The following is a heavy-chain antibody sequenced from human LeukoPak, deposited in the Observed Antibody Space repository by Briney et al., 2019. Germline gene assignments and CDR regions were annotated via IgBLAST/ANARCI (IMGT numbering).Heavy chain of an antibody. D-gene: IGHD6-6*01. Sequence: GGSLRLSCAASGFTFSSYGMHWVRQAPGKGLEWVAFIRYEGSNKYYADSVKGRFTISRDNSKNTLYLQMNSLRAEDTAVYYCAKDLLAARPSVQYFDYWGQGTLVTVSS. V-gene: IGHV3-30*02. J-gene: IGHJ4*02. CDR1: GFTFSSYG. CDR2: IRYEGSNK. CDR3: AKDLLAARPSVQYFDY.